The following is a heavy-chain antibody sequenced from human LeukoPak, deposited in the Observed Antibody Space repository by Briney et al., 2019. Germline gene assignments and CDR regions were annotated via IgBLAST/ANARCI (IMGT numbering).Heavy chain of an antibody. CDR2: ISSSSSYI. D-gene: IGHD3-10*01. Sequence: PGGSLRLSCAASGFTFSSYSMNWVRQAPGKGLEWVSSISSSSSYIYYADLVKGRFTISRDNAKNSLYLQMNSLRAEDTAVYYCARDGTMVRGVITEPYWGQGTLVTVSS. V-gene: IGHV3-21*01. CDR1: GFTFSSYS. CDR3: ARDGTMVRGVITEPY. J-gene: IGHJ4*02.